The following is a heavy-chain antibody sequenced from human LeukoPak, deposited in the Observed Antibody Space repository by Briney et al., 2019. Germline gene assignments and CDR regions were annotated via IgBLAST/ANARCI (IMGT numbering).Heavy chain of an antibody. CDR1: GFIFSNYW. J-gene: IGHJ2*01. V-gene: IGHV3-7*02. D-gene: IGHD3-16*01. CDR2: VNEEATET. CDR3: ATEVCTDKGDFDL. Sequence: GGSLRLSCEASGFIFSNYWMSWVRQVPGKGLEWVANVNEEATETYYGDSVKGRFTISRDNANQELHLQMNSLRAEDPAMYYCATEVCTDKGDFDLWGRGTLVTVSS.